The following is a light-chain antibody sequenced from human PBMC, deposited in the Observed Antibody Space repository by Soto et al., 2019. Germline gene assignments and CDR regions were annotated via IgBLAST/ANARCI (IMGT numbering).Light chain of an antibody. CDR3: SSYTSSSTLV. Sequence: QSALTQPPSVSGSPGQSVTISCTGTSSDVGSYNRVSWYQPPPGTAPKLMIHEVSNRPSGVPDRFSGSKSGNTASLTISGLQAEDEADYYCSSYTSSSTLVFGGGTKLTVL. V-gene: IGLV2-18*02. J-gene: IGLJ2*01. CDR2: EVS. CDR1: SSDVGSYNR.